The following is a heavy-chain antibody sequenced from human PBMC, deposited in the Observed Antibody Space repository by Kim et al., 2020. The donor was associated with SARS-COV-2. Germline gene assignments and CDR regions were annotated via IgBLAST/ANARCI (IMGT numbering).Heavy chain of an antibody. J-gene: IGHJ4*02. CDR2: IYYSGNT. D-gene: IGHD3-3*01. V-gene: IGHV4-61*01. CDR1: GGSVSSGSYF. CDR3: ARAPNDFWSGYPYYFDY. Sequence: SETLSLTCTVSGGSVSSGSYFWSWIRQPPGQGLEWIGYIYYSGNTNYNPSLKIRVTMSVDTSKNQFSLKLRSVTAADTAVYYCARAPNDFWSGYPYYFDYWGQGTLVTVSS.